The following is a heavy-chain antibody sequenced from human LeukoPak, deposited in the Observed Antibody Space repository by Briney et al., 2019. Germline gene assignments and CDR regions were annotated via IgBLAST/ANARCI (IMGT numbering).Heavy chain of an antibody. CDR1: GFTFSTYA. J-gene: IGHJ4*02. D-gene: IGHD5-18*01. V-gene: IGHV3-23*01. CDR2: ISGSGGST. Sequence: GGSLRLSCAASGFTFSTYAMSWVRQAPGKGLEWVSGISGSGGSTYYADSVKGRFTISRDNSKNTLYLQMTGLRAEDSAVYYCAKDAVSGYNYGYSYFDYWGQGTLVTVSS. CDR3: AKDAVSGYNYGYSYFDY.